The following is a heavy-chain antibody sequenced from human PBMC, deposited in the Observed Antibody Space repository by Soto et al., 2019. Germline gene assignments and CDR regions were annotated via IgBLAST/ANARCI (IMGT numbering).Heavy chain of an antibody. CDR2: ISYDGGNK. CDR3: AKSAGVGYYYYGMDV. D-gene: IGHD1-26*01. CDR1: GFTFSSYG. Sequence: GGSLRLSCAASGFTFSSYGMHWVRQAPGKGLEWVTVISYDGGNKYYADSVKGRFTISRDNSKNTLYLQMNSLGAEDTAVYYCAKSAGVGYYYYGMDVWGQGTTVTVSS. J-gene: IGHJ6*02. V-gene: IGHV3-30*18.